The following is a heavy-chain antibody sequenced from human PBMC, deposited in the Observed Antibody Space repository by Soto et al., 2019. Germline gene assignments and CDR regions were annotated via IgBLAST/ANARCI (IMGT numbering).Heavy chain of an antibody. V-gene: IGHV4-34*01. Sequence: SETQCLTCTVDGGYCSGYDGSWIRQKTGKGLEWIGEIYYSGSTNYNPSLKSRVTISVDTSKNQFSLKLSSVTAADTAVYYCARAAFTDYGDDLRGVVDYWGQGTLVTVSS. D-gene: IGHD4-17*01. J-gene: IGHJ4*02. CDR3: ARAAFTDYGDDLRGVVDY. CDR2: IYYSGST. CDR1: GGYCSGYD.